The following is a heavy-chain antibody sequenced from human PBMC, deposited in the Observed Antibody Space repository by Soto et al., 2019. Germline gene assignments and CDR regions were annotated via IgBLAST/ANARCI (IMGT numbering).Heavy chain of an antibody. CDR1: GGSFSGYY. V-gene: IGHV4-34*01. CDR3: ARGKPVLLWFGESAGLDV. J-gene: IGHJ6*02. CDR2: INHSGST. D-gene: IGHD3-10*01. Sequence: QVQLQQWGAGLLKPSETLSLTCAVYGGSFSGYYWCWIRQPPGKGLEWIGEINHSGSTNYNPSLKSRVTISVDTSKNQFSLKLSSVTAADTAVYYCARGKPVLLWFGESAGLDVWGQGTTVTVSS.